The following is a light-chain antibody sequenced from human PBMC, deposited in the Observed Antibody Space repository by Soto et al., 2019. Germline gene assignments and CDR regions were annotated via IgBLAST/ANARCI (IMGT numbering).Light chain of an antibody. J-gene: IGKJ5*01. CDR1: QDIGND. CDR3: QQSYSTTWT. V-gene: IGKV1-6*02. Sequence: IQMTQSPSSLSASVRDRVTITCRASQDIGNDLGWYQQKPGKAPNLLIYAASSLRSGVPSRFSGSGSGTHFTLTINSLQAEDSATYFCQQSYSTTWTFGQGTRLEIK. CDR2: AAS.